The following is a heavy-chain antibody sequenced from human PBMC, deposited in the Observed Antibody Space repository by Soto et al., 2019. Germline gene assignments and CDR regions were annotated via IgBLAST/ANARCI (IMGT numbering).Heavy chain of an antibody. D-gene: IGHD7-27*01. CDR1: GGSFSGYY. CDR3: ARGWGTIFDY. CDR2: INHSGST. Sequence: QVQLQQWGAGLLKPSETLSLTCAVYGGSFSGYYWNWIRQPPGKGLEWIGEINHSGSTNYNPSLKSGVTISVDTSKNQFSLKLSSVTAADTAVYYCARGWGTIFDYWCQGTLVTVSS. J-gene: IGHJ4*02. V-gene: IGHV4-34*01.